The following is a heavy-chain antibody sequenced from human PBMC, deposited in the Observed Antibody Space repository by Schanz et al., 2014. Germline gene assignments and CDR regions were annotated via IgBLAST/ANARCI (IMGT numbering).Heavy chain of an antibody. CDR2: IKSKTDGGTR. Sequence: EVQLLESGGGLVQPGGSLRLSCAASGFTLNNAWMNWVRQAPGKGLQWVARIKSKTDGGTRDYAAPVKGRFTISTDDSKNTVYLQITSLQTEDTPVYYCTADLWFGAVWGVWWGQGTLVTVSS. V-gene: IGHV3-15*01. CDR1: GFTLNNAW. D-gene: IGHD3-10*01. J-gene: IGHJ4*02. CDR3: TADLWFGAVWGVW.